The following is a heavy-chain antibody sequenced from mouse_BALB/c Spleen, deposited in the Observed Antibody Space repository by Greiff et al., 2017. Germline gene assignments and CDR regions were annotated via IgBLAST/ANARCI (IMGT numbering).Heavy chain of an antibody. CDR2: INPYNDGT. J-gene: IGHJ4*01. V-gene: IGHV1-14*01. D-gene: IGHD2-1*01. CDR1: GYTFTSYV. Sequence: EVKLQESGPELVKPGASVKMSCKASGYTFTSYVMHWVKQKPGQGLEWIGYINPYNDGTKYNEKFKGKATLTSDKSSSTAYMELSSLTSEDSAVYYCARGGYYGNYAMDYWGQGTSVTVSS. CDR3: ARGGYYGNYAMDY.